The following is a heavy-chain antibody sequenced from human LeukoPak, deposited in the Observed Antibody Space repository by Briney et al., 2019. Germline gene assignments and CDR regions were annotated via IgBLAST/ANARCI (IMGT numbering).Heavy chain of an antibody. J-gene: IGHJ5*02. CDR1: GYTFTSYY. Sequence: ASVKVSCKASGYTFTSYYMHWVRQAPGQGLEWMGIINPSGGSTSYAQKFQGRVTMTRDTSTSTVYMELSSLRSEDTAVYYCARDRNYYDSSGSPNNWFDPLGQGTLVTVSS. V-gene: IGHV1-46*01. D-gene: IGHD3-22*01. CDR3: ARDRNYYDSSGSPNNWFDP. CDR2: INPSGGST.